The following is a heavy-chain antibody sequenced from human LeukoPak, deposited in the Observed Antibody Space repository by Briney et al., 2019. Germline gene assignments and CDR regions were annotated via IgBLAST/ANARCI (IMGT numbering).Heavy chain of an antibody. V-gene: IGHV4-59*01. J-gene: IGHJ4*02. CDR2: IYYSGST. CDR3: ARDRDGLFDY. CDR1: GGPISSYY. D-gene: IGHD5-24*01. Sequence: PSETQSLTCTVSGGPISSYYWSWIRQPPGKGLEWIGYIYYSGSTNYNPSLKSRVTISVDTSKNQFSLKLSSVTAADTAVYYCARDRDGLFDYWGQGTLVTVSS.